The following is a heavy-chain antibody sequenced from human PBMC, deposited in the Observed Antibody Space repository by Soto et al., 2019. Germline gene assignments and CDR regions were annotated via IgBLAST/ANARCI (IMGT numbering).Heavy chain of an antibody. CDR3: ARAVLRYFDWLGGEFDY. V-gene: IGHV4-30-4*01. CDR2: IYYSGST. Sequence: PSETLSLTCTVSGGSISSGDYYWSWIRQPPGKGLEWIGYIYYSGSTYYNPSLKSRVTISVDTSKNQFSLKLSSVTAADTAVYYCARAVLRYFDWLGGEFDYWGQGTLVTVSS. J-gene: IGHJ4*02. CDR1: GGSISSGDYY. D-gene: IGHD3-9*01.